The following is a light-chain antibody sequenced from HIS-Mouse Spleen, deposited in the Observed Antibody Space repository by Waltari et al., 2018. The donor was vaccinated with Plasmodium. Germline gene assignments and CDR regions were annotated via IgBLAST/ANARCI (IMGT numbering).Light chain of an antibody. V-gene: IGLV3-10*01. CDR1: ALPKTY. J-gene: IGLJ3*02. CDR3: YSTDSSGNHRV. CDR2: EDS. Sequence: SYELPQPPSVSVSPGQTARITCSGTALPKTYAYWYQQKSGQAPVLVIYEDSKRPSGIPERFSGSSSGTMATLTISGAQVEDEADYYCYSTDSSGNHRVFGGGTKLTVL.